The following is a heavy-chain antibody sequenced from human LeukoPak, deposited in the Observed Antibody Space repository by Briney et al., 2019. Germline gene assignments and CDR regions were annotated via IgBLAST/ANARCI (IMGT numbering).Heavy chain of an antibody. CDR2: INAGNGNT. CDR1: GYTFTSYA. Sequence: ASVKVSCKASGYTFTSYAMHWVRQAPGQRLEWMGWINAGNGNTKYSQKFQGRVTITRDTSASTAYMELSSLRSGDTAVYYCARGGRGYSYGLLRVFDYWGQGTLVTVSS. CDR3: ARGGRGYSYGLLRVFDY. J-gene: IGHJ4*02. V-gene: IGHV1-3*01. D-gene: IGHD5-18*01.